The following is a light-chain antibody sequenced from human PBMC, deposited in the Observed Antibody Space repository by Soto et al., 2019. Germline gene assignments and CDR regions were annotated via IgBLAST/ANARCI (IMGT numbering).Light chain of an antibody. CDR1: QSVSSSS. J-gene: IGKJ4*01. V-gene: IGKV3D-20*02. CDR2: DAS. CDR3: QQRSNWPLT. Sequence: VFTHAPGSLPRPPTARATLPDTASQSVSSSSLAWYQQKRGQAPRLLIHDASSRATGIPDRFSGSGSGTDFTLTIGRLEPEDFAVYYCQQRSNWPLTFGGGSKVDIK.